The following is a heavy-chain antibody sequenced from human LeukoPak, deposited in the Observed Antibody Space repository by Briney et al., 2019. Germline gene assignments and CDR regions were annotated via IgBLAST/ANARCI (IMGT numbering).Heavy chain of an antibody. J-gene: IGHJ5*02. CDR3: ASSSTVPNWFGP. Sequence: SETLSLTRIVSGGSISTSSYYWGWIRQPPGKGLEWIGSIYYNGITYYKPSLKSRVTISVDTSKNQSSLKLTSVTAADTAVYYCASSSTVPNWFGPWGQGTLVTVSS. D-gene: IGHD4-11*01. CDR2: IYYNGIT. CDR1: GGSISTSSYY. V-gene: IGHV4-39*01.